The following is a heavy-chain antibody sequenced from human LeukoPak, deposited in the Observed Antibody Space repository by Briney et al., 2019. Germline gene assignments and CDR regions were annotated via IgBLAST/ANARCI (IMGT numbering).Heavy chain of an antibody. J-gene: IGHJ4*02. D-gene: IGHD3-3*01. CDR1: GFTFSSYA. Sequence: PGRSLRLSCAASGFTFSSYAMHWVRQAPGKGLEWVAVISYDGSNKYYADSVKGRFTISRDNAKNSLYLQMNSLGAEDTAVYFCARGTNWSPLDFDFWGQGTLATVSP. CDR3: ARGTNWSPLDFDF. V-gene: IGHV3-30-3*01. CDR2: ISYDGSNK.